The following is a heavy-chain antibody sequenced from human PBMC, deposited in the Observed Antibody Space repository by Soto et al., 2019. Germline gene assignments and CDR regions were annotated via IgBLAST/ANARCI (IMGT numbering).Heavy chain of an antibody. V-gene: IGHV3-21*01. D-gene: IGHD6-19*01. CDR3: ARGLVAGTYSGMDV. Sequence: EVQLVESGGGLVKPGGSLRLSCAASGFTFSSYSMNWVRQAPGKGLEWVSSISSSSSYIYYADSVKGRFTISRDNAKNSLYLQMNSLRSEDTAVYYCARGLVAGTYSGMDVWGQGTTVTVSS. J-gene: IGHJ6*02. CDR1: GFTFSSYS. CDR2: ISSSSSYI.